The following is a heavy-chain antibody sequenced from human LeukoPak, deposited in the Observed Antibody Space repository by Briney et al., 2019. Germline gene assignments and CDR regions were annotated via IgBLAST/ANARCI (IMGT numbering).Heavy chain of an antibody. CDR1: GFTFDDYA. Sequence: GGSLRLSCAASGFTFDDYAMHWVRQAPGKGLEWVSGISWNSGSIGYADSVKGRFTISRDNAKNTLYLQMNSLRAEDTAVYYCARDTPARMNDYWGQGTLVTVSS. CDR3: ARDTPARMNDY. D-gene: IGHD2-15*01. V-gene: IGHV3-9*01. CDR2: ISWNSGSI. J-gene: IGHJ4*02.